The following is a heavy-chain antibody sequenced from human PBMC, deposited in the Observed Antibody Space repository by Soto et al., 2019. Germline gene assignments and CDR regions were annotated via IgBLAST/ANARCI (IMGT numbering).Heavy chain of an antibody. D-gene: IGHD3-3*01. J-gene: IGHJ6*02. Sequence: HPGGSLRLSCAASGFTFSSYEMNWVRQAPGKGLEWVSYISSSGSTIYYADSVKGRFTISRDNAKNSLYLQMNSLRAEDTAVYYCARDPGYDFWSGYHSGGMDVWGQGTTVTVSS. CDR1: GFTFSSYE. CDR3: ARDPGYDFWSGYHSGGMDV. V-gene: IGHV3-48*03. CDR2: ISSSGSTI.